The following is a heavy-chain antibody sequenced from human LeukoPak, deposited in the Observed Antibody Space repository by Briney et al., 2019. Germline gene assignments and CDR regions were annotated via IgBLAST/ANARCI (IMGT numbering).Heavy chain of an antibody. CDR1: GFTVSSNY. CDR3: AIDALGGATVEHLDY. J-gene: IGHJ4*02. D-gene: IGHD1-26*01. V-gene: IGHV3-66*01. CDR2: IYSGGST. Sequence: GGSLRLSCAASGFTVSSNYMSWVRQAPGKGLEWVSVIYSGGSTYYADSVKGRFTISRDNSKNTLYLQMNSLRAEDTALYYCAIDALGGATVEHLDYWGQGTLVTVSS.